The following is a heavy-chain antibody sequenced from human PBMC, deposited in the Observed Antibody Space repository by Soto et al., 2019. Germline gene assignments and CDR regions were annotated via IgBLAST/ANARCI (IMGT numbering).Heavy chain of an antibody. CDR3: ARASSSWDRIESNTIRPAPYYFDY. V-gene: IGHV4-30-4*01. D-gene: IGHD6-13*01. CDR2: IYYSGST. J-gene: IGHJ4*02. CDR1: GGSISSGDYY. Sequence: PSETLSLTCTVSGGSISSGDYYWSWIRQPPGKGLEWIGYIYYSGSTYYNPSLKSRVTISVDTSKNQFSLKLSSVTAADTAVYYCARASSSWDRIESNTIRPAPYYFDYWGQGTLVTVSS.